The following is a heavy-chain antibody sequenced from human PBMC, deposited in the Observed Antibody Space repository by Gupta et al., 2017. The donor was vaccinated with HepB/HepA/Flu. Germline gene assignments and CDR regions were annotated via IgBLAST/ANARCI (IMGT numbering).Heavy chain of an antibody. CDR1: GYTFTSYD. Sequence: QVQLVQSGAEVKKPGASVKVSCKASGYTFTSYDINWVRQATGQGLEWMGWMNPNSGNTGYAQKFQGRVTITRNTSISTAYMELSSLRSEDTAVYYCARGPHVGYCSGGSCWPYYYMDVWGKGTTVTVSS. CDR2: MNPNSGNT. CDR3: ARGPHVGYCSGGSCWPYYYMDV. V-gene: IGHV1-8*03. J-gene: IGHJ6*03. D-gene: IGHD2-15*01.